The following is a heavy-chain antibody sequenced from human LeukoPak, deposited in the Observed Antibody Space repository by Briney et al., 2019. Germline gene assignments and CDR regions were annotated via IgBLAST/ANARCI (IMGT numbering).Heavy chain of an antibody. CDR3: ARSDGAVWFGELPDY. J-gene: IGHJ4*02. Sequence: GGSLRLSCAASGFTFSSYSMNWVRQAPGKGLEWVSYISSSSSTIYYADSVKGRFTISRDNAKNSLYLQMNSLRAEGTAVYYCARSDGAVWFGELPDYWGQGTLVTVSS. CDR2: ISSSSSTI. CDR1: GFTFSSYS. V-gene: IGHV3-48*01. D-gene: IGHD3-10*01.